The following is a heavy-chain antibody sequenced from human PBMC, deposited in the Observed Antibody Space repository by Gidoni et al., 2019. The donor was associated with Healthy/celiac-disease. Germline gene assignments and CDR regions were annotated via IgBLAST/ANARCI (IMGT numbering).Heavy chain of an antibody. V-gene: IGHV1-69*08. J-gene: IGHJ4*02. CDR3: AREHYYDSSGYYQYYFDY. Sequence: QVQLVQSGAEVKKPGSSVTVSCKASGGTFSSYTISWVRQAPGQGLEWMGRIIPILGIANYAQKFQGRVTITADKSTSTAYMELSSLRSEDTAVYYCAREHYYDSSGYYQYYFDYWGQGTLVTVSS. CDR1: GGTFSSYT. CDR2: IIPILGIA. D-gene: IGHD3-22*01.